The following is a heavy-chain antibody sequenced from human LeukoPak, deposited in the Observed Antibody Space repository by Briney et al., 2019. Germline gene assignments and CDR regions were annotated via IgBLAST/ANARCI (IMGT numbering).Heavy chain of an antibody. V-gene: IGHV4-31*03. D-gene: IGHD6-13*01. J-gene: IGHJ5*02. CDR2: IYYSGST. Sequence: SETLSLTCTVSGGSITSGGYYWSWIRQHPGKGLEWIGYIYYSGSTYYNPSLKRRVTISVDTSKNQFSLKLSSVTAADTAVYYCARRIAIANNWFDPWGQGTLVTVSS. CDR3: ARRIAIANNWFDP. CDR1: GGSITSGGYY.